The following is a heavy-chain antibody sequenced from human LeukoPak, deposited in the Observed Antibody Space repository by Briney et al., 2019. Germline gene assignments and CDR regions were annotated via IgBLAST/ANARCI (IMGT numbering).Heavy chain of an antibody. J-gene: IGHJ4*02. CDR2: ISAYNGNR. CDR1: GYTFTSYG. CDR3: GRDRGGQWLGVDY. V-gene: IGHV1-18*01. Sequence: GASVKVSCKASGYTFTSYGISWVRQAPGQGLEWMGWISAYNGNRHYAQKLQDRVTMTTDTSTSTADMELRSLRSDDTAVYYCGRDRGGQWLGVDYWGQGTLVTVSS. D-gene: IGHD6-19*01.